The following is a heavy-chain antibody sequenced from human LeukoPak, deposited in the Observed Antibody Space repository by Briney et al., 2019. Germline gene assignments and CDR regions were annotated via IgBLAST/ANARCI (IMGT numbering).Heavy chain of an antibody. Sequence: GGSLRLSCAASGFTFSSYGMHWVRQAPGKGLEWVAVIWYDGSNKYYADSVKGRFTISRDNSKNTLYLQMNSLRAEDTAVYYCARDFRKGDMVRGVIDGYWGQGTLVTVSS. CDR3: ARDFRKGDMVRGVIDGY. CDR1: GFTFSSYG. J-gene: IGHJ4*02. CDR2: IWYDGSNK. D-gene: IGHD3-10*01. V-gene: IGHV3-33*01.